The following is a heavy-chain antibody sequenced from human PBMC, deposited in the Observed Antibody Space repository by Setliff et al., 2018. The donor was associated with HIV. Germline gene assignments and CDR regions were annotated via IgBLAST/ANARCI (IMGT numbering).Heavy chain of an antibody. CDR3: SRIVSGSDYVVDY. D-gene: IGHD5-12*01. J-gene: IGHJ4*02. CDR2: ISPSGST. CDR1: RGSFSDYY. Sequence: SETLSLTCVVYRGSFSDYYWTWIRQPPGKGLEWIGEISPSGSTNYNPSLKSRVTISVDTSENQFSLKLSSVTAADTAVYYCSRIVSGSDYVVDYWGQGTLVTVSS. V-gene: IGHV4-34*01.